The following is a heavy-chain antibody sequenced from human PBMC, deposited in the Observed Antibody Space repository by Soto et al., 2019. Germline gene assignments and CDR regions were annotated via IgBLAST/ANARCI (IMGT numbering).Heavy chain of an antibody. CDR3: AREDYDFWSGPETNNWFDP. CDR2: ISAYNGNT. Sequence: ASVKVSCKASGYTFTSYGISWVRQAPGQGLEWMGWISAYNGNTNYAQKLQGRVTMTTDTSTSTAYMEPRSLRSDDTAVYYCAREDYDFWSGPETNNWFDPWGQGTLVTVSS. J-gene: IGHJ5*02. V-gene: IGHV1-18*01. D-gene: IGHD3-3*01. CDR1: GYTFTSYG.